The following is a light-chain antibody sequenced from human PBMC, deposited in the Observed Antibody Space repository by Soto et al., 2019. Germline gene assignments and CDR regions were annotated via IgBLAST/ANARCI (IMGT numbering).Light chain of an antibody. V-gene: IGKV1-5*03. J-gene: IGKJ1*01. Sequence: DIQMTQSPSSVSASVGDRVTITCRASQGISSWLAWYQQKPGKAPKLLIYTTSSLESGVPSRFSGSGSGTEFTLTISSLQPDDFATYYCQHYKDYSWTFGQGTKVEIK. CDR1: QGISSW. CDR2: TTS. CDR3: QHYKDYSWT.